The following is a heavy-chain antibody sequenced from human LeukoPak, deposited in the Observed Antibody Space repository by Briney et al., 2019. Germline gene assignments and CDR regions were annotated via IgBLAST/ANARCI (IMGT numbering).Heavy chain of an antibody. Sequence: PGGSLRLSCAASGFTFSSYGMHWVRRAPGKGLEWVAVISYDGSNKYYADSVKGRFTISRDNSKNTLYLQMNSLRAEDTAVYYCAKDRRKVAAAGIDAFDIWGQGTMVTVSS. CDR3: AKDRRKVAAAGIDAFDI. D-gene: IGHD6-13*01. CDR1: GFTFSSYG. V-gene: IGHV3-30*18. CDR2: ISYDGSNK. J-gene: IGHJ3*02.